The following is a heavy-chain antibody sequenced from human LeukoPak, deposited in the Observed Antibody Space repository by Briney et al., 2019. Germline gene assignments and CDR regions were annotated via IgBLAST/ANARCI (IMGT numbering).Heavy chain of an antibody. CDR1: GGTFSSYA. CDR2: IIPIFGTA. J-gene: IGHJ4*02. Sequence: SVKVSCKASGGTFSSYAISWVRQAPGQGLEWMGGIIPIFGTANYAQKFQGRVTITADESTCTAYMELSSLRSEDTAVYYCARGETNYYDSSGYSDYWGQGTLVTVSS. V-gene: IGHV1-69*13. CDR3: ARGETNYYDSSGYSDY. D-gene: IGHD3-22*01.